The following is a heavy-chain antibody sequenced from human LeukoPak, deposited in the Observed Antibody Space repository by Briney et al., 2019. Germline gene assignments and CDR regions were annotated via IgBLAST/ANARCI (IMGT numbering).Heavy chain of an antibody. CDR2: INTDGSSI. V-gene: IGHV3-74*01. J-gene: IGHJ4*02. CDR3: TRDLSMWYRGVMSY. CDR1: GFTFSGYW. Sequence: EGSLRLSCAVSGFTFSGYWMHWVRQAPGKGLVWVARINTDGSSISYADSVKGRFTISRDNAKNTLYLQMNSLRAEDTAVYYCTRDLSMWYRGVMSYWGQGTLVTVSS. D-gene: IGHD3-10*01.